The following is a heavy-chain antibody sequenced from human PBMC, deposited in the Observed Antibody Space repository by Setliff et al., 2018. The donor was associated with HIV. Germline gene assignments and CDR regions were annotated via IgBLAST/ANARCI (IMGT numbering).Heavy chain of an antibody. J-gene: IGHJ4*02. CDR2: IDTDNGYR. Sequence: ASVKVSCKASGYTFSEYAIHWVRQAPGQRLEWMGRIDTDNGYRRYSPKLQGRVTITKGTSANTAYMELRGLRSEDTAVYYCARWCAAAGCYPAIYHFDSRGQGTLVTVSS. CDR1: GYTFSEYA. D-gene: IGHD2-2*01. V-gene: IGHV1-3*04. CDR3: ARWCAAAGCYPAIYHFDS.